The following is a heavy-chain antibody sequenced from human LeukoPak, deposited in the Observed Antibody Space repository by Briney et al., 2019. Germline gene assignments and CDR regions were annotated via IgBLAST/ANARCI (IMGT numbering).Heavy chain of an antibody. CDR2: VKSKPDGGTT. D-gene: IGHD2/OR15-2a*01. CDR3: TTFLH. J-gene: IGHJ4*02. V-gene: IGHV3-15*01. Sequence: PGGSLRLSCAASGFTFSSAWMSWVRQVPGRGLEWVARVKSKPDGGTTDYAAPVKGRFTISRDDSRNTLYLLMNSLKTEDTAVYYCTTFLHWDQGILVTVSS. CDR1: GFTFSSAW.